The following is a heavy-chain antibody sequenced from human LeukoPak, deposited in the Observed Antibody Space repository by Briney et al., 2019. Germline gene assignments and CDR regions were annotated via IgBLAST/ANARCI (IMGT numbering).Heavy chain of an antibody. V-gene: IGHV3-30*18. D-gene: IGHD6-13*01. CDR1: GFTFSDYG. CDR2: ISYDGSNK. Sequence: GGSLRLSCAASGFTFSDYGMHWVRQAPGKGLEWVALISYDGSNKYFADSVKGRFTISRDNSKNTLYLQMHSLRAEDTAVYYCAKDNVAAAGRYFDYWGQGTLVTVSS. CDR3: AKDNVAAAGRYFDY. J-gene: IGHJ4*02.